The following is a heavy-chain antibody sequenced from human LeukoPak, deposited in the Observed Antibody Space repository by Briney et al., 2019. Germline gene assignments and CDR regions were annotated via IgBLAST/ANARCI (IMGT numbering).Heavy chain of an antibody. CDR2: ISSSSSYI. CDR1: GFTFSSYS. Sequence: GGSLRLSCAASGFTFSSYSMNWVRQAPGKGLEWVSSISSSSSYIYYADSVKGRFTISRDNAKNSLYLQMNSLRAEDTAVYYCARERYSSGWPLFDYWGQGTLVTVSS. J-gene: IGHJ4*02. CDR3: ARERYSSGWPLFDY. V-gene: IGHV3-21*01. D-gene: IGHD6-19*01.